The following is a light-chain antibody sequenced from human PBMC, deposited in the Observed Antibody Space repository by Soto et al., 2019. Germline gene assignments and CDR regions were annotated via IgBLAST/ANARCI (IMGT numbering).Light chain of an antibody. Sequence: AIQMTQSPSSLSASVGDRVTITCRASQGIRNDLGWYQQKPGKAPKLLIYAASSLQSGVPSRFSGSGSATDFPFTTSTLKLEDFEPYNCQQDNISPHPFAQGTKL. CDR3: QQDNISPHP. J-gene: IGKJ2*01. CDR1: QGIRND. CDR2: AAS. V-gene: IGKV1-6*01.